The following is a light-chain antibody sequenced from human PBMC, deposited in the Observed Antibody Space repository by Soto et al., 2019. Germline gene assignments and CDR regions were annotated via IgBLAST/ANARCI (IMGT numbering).Light chain of an antibody. CDR1: QSVLNNSNKKNY. V-gene: IGKV4-1*01. CDR2: WAS. CDR3: QQYYTTLPT. J-gene: IGKJ1*01. Sequence: DIVMTQSPDSLAVSLGEGATVNCKSSQSVLNNSNKKNYLAWFLQKPGQPPKLLIYWASSRESGVPDRFSGSGSGTDFTLTINNLQAEDVAVYYCQQYYTTLPTFGQGTKVEIK.